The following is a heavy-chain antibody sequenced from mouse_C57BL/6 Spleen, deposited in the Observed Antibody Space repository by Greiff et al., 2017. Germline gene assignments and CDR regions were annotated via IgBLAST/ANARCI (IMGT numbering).Heavy chain of an antibody. V-gene: IGHV1-53*01. D-gene: IGHD1-1*01. CDR3: ARPKGDYGSSPYYFDY. CDR1: GYTFTSYW. CDR2: INPSNGGT. J-gene: IGHJ2*01. Sequence: QVQLQQPGTELVKPGASVKLSCKASGYTFTSYWMHWVKQRPGQGLEWIGNINPSNGGTNYNEKFKSKATLTVDKSSSTAYMQLSSLTSEDSAVYYCARPKGDYGSSPYYFDYWGQGTTLTVSS.